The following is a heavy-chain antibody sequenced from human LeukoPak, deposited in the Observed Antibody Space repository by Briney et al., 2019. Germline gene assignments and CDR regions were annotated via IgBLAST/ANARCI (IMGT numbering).Heavy chain of an antibody. J-gene: IGHJ5*02. CDR1: GFTFSSYA. Sequence: PGGSLRLSCAASGFTFSSYAMHWVRQAPGKGLEWVAVISYDGSNKYYADSVKGRFTISRDNSKNTLYLQMNSLRIEDTALYYCAKDKTSGIAGPFDPWGQGTLVTVSS. D-gene: IGHD6-13*01. CDR2: ISYDGSNK. V-gene: IGHV3-30-3*01. CDR3: AKDKTSGIAGPFDP.